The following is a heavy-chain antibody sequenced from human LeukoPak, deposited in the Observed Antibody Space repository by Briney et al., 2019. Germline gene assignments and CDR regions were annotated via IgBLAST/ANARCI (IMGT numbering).Heavy chain of an antibody. CDR2: IYTSGST. J-gene: IGHJ4*02. CDR3: ARAVHRSGGSCYFDY. Sequence: SETLSLTCTVSGGSISSYSWSWIRQPAGKGLEWIGRIYTSGSTKYNPSLTSRVTMSVDTSKNQFSLKLRSVTAADTAVYYCARAVHRSGGSCYFDYWGQGTLVTVSS. V-gene: IGHV4-4*07. CDR1: GGSISSYS. D-gene: IGHD2-15*01.